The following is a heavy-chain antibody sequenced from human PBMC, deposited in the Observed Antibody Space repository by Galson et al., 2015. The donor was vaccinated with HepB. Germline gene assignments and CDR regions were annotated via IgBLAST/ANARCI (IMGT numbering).Heavy chain of an antibody. V-gene: IGHV3-33*01. D-gene: IGHD2-2*02. CDR3: ARAMGYCSGTSCYTMATNDAFEI. Sequence: SLRLSCAASGFTFSNFGMHWVRQAPGKGLEWVAFLTTDGIIKFYADSVKGRFTISRDNFKNTVYLQMDSLRDEDTAMYFCARAMGYCSGTSCYTMATNDAFEIWGQQTMVTVSS. CDR2: LTTDGIIK. CDR1: GFTFSNFG. J-gene: IGHJ3*02.